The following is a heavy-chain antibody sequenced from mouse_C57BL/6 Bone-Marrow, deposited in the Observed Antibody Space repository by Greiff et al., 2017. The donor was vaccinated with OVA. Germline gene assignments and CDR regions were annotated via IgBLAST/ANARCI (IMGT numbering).Heavy chain of an antibody. CDR1: EYEFPSHD. CDR3: ARHDYDWFAY. D-gene: IGHD2-4*01. Sequence: DVHLVESGGGLVQPGESLKLSCESNEYEFPSHDMSWVRKTPEKRLELVAAINSDGGSTYYPDTMERRFTISRANTKKTLYLQMSSLRSEDAALYDCARHDYDWFAYEGRGTGVTVSA. J-gene: IGHJ3*01. V-gene: IGHV5-2*01. CDR2: INSDGGST.